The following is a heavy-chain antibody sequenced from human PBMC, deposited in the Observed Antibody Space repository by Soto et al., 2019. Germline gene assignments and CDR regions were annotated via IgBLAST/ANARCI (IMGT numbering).Heavy chain of an antibody. CDR2: IWYDGSNK. CDR3: ARDPDEQWLVPRYYFDY. J-gene: IGHJ4*02. CDR1: GFTFSSYG. D-gene: IGHD6-19*01. Sequence: PGGSLRLSCAASGFTFSSYGMHWVRQAPGKGLEWVAVIWYDGSNKYYADSVKGRFTISRDNSKNTLYLQMNSLRAEDTAVYYCARDPDEQWLVPRYYFDYWGQGTLVTVSS. V-gene: IGHV3-33*01.